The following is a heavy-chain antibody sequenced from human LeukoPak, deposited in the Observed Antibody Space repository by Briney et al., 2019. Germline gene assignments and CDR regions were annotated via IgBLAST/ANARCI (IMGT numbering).Heavy chain of an antibody. CDR1: GYTFTGYY. D-gene: IGHD5-18*01. Sequence: EASVKVSCKASGYTFTGYYMHWVRQAPGQGLEWMGWINPNNGGTNYAQKFQGRVTMTRDTSISTAYMELNRLRSDDTAVYYCARDPYSNYFDYWGQRTLVTVSS. V-gene: IGHV1-2*02. CDR2: INPNNGGT. CDR3: ARDPYSNYFDY. J-gene: IGHJ4*02.